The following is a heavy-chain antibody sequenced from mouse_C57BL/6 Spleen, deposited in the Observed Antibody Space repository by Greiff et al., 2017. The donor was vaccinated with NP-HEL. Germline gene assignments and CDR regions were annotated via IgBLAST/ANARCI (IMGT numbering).Heavy chain of an antibody. CDR1: GYTFTNYW. CDR3: ASGDYDEDYYAMDY. V-gene: IGHV1-63*01. Sequence: VQLQQSGAELVRPGTSVKMSCKASGYTFTNYWIGWAKQRPGHGLAWIGDIYPGGGYTNYNEKFKGKATLTADKSSSTAYMQFSSLTSEDSAIYHCASGDYDEDYYAMDYWGQGASVTVSS. CDR2: IYPGGGYT. D-gene: IGHD2-4*01. J-gene: IGHJ4*01.